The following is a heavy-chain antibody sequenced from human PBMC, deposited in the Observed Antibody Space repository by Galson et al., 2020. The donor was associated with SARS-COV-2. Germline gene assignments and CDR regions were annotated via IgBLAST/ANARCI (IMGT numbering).Heavy chain of an antibody. CDR1: GFTFSSYG. J-gene: IGHJ4*02. Sequence: GGSLRLSFAASGFTFSSYGMHWVRQAPGKGLEWVAVISYDGSNKYYADSVKGRFTISRDNSKNTLYLQMNSLRAEDTAVYYCAKGPWYSSGWYYFDYWGQGTLVTVSS. V-gene: IGHV3-30*18. D-gene: IGHD6-19*01. CDR3: AKGPWYSSGWYYFDY. CDR2: ISYDGSNK.